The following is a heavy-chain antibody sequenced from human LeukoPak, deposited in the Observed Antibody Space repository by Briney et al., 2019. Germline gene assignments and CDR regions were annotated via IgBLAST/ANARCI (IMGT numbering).Heavy chain of an antibody. J-gene: IGHJ4*02. Sequence: PGGSLRLSCAASGFTFDDYAMHWVRQAPGKGLEWVSGISWNSGSIGYADSVKGRFTISRDNAKNSLYLQMNSLRAEDTALYYCAKDIGDYGGNRGYYFDYWGQGTLVTVSS. V-gene: IGHV3-9*01. D-gene: IGHD4-23*01. CDR3: AKDIGDYGGNRGYYFDY. CDR1: GFTFDDYA. CDR2: ISWNSGSI.